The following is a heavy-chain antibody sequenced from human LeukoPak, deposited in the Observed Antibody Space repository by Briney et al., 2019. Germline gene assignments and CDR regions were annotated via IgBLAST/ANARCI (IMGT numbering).Heavy chain of an antibody. V-gene: IGHV5-51*01. J-gene: IGHJ5*02. D-gene: IGHD6-13*01. Sequence: GESLKISCKGSGFSFTSYWIGWVGQMPGKGLEWMGIINPGDSDTRYSPSFQGQVTISADKSISTAYLRSSSLTASDTAMDYCARLGAAAGNWFDHWGQGTLVTVSS. CDR2: INPGDSDT. CDR1: GFSFTSYW. CDR3: ARLGAAAGNWFDH.